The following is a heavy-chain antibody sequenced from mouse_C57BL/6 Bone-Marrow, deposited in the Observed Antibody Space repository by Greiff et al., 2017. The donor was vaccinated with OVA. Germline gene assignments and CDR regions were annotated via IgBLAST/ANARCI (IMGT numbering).Heavy chain of an antibody. CDR1: GYTFTDYE. Sequence: QVQLKESGAELVRPGASVTLSCKASGYTFTDYEMHWVKQTPVHGLEWIGAIDPENGGTAYNQKFKGKAILTADKSSSTAYMELRSLTSEDSAVYYCTASWFAYWGQGTLVTVSA. CDR3: TASWFAY. J-gene: IGHJ3*01. V-gene: IGHV1-15*01. CDR2: IDPENGGT.